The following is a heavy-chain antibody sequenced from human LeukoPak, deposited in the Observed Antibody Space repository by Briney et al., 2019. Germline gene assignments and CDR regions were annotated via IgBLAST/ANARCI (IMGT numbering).Heavy chain of an antibody. CDR2: ISGSGGST. CDR3: AKSDCSSTSCYLIDY. CDR1: GFTFSSYA. J-gene: IGHJ4*02. D-gene: IGHD2-2*01. V-gene: IGHV3-23*01. Sequence: GGSLRLSCAASGFTFSSYAMSWVRQAPGKGLEWVSAISGSGGSTYYADSVKGRFTISRDNSKNTLYLQMNSLRAEDTAVYYCAKSDCSSTSCYLIDYWGQGTLVIVSS.